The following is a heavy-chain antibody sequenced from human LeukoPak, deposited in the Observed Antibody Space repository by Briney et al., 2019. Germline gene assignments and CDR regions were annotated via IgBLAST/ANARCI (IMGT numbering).Heavy chain of an antibody. CDR1: GFTFSSYS. CDR3: ARANCGGDCRFDY. CDR2: ISSSSTI. Sequence: GGSLRLSCAASGFTFSSYSMNWVRQAPGKGLEWVSYISSSSTIYYADSVKGRFTISRDNAKNPLYLQMNSLRDEDTAVYYCARANCGGDCRFDYWGQGTLVTVSS. J-gene: IGHJ4*02. D-gene: IGHD2-21*02. V-gene: IGHV3-48*02.